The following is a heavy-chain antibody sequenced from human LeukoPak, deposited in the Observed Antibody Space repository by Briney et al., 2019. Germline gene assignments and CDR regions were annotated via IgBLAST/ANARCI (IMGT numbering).Heavy chain of an antibody. CDR3: ARSERLYYDILTGYPNWFDP. Sequence: PSETLSLTCTVSGGSISSGDYYWSWIRQPPGKGLEWIGYIYYSGSTYYNPSLESRVTISVDTSKNQFSLKLSSVTAADTAVYYCARSERLYYDILTGYPNWFDPWGQGTLVTVSS. V-gene: IGHV4-30-4*01. D-gene: IGHD3-9*01. CDR1: GGSISSGDYY. J-gene: IGHJ5*02. CDR2: IYYSGST.